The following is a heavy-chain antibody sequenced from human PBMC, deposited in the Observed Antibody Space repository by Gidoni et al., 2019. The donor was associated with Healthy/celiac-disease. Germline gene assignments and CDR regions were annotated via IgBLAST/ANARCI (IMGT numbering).Heavy chain of an antibody. CDR1: GVAISSGSYY. Sequence: QVQLQESGPGLVKPSQTLSLTCTLSGVAISSGSYYWRLIRQHPGKGLEWIGYIYYSGSTYYNPSLKSRVTISLDTSKNQFSLKLSSVTAADTAVYYCARVPITIFGVVIAYFDYWGQGTLVTVSS. V-gene: IGHV4-31*03. CDR3: ARVPITIFGVVIAYFDY. D-gene: IGHD3-3*01. CDR2: IYYSGST. J-gene: IGHJ4*02.